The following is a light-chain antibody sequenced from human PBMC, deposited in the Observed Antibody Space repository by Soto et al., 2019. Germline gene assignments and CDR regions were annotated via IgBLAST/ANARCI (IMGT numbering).Light chain of an antibody. CDR1: QSISIN. CDR2: DAS. V-gene: IGKV3-11*01. CDR3: YQRYNWLIT. Sequence: EIVLTPSHCTLSVSPGDRVPLSCRASQSISINLAWYQHTPGQAPRLLIYDASTRATGIPARFSGSGSGTHFTLTISSLEPEDFAVYYCYQRYNWLITCGQGTRREIK. J-gene: IGKJ5*01.